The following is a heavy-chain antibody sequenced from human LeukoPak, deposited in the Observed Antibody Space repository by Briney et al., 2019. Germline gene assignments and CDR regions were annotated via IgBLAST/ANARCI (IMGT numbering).Heavy chain of an antibody. Sequence: PGGSLRLSCAASGFTFSSYAMIWVRQAPGKGLELASAISGSGGSTYYADSVKGRFTISRDNSKNTLYLQMNSLRAEDTAVYYCAKDPVTSPPWYYFDYWGQGTLVTVSS. CDR2: ISGSGGST. CDR3: AKDPVTSPPWYYFDY. J-gene: IGHJ4*02. D-gene: IGHD4-11*01. CDR1: GFTFSSYA. V-gene: IGHV3-23*01.